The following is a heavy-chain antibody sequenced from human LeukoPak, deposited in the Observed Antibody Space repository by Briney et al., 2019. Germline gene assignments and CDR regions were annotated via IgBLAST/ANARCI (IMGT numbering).Heavy chain of an antibody. CDR3: LRDLNWSLDQ. V-gene: IGHV3-74*01. D-gene: IGHD1-20*01. CDR2: IKSDGITI. J-gene: IGHJ4*02. Sequence: GGSLRLSCAASGFTFSNYMMHWVRQAPGKGLVWVSRIKSDGITITYADSVKGRFTISRDNAKNTLYLQMNSLRAEDAAVYYCLRDLNWSLDQWGQGTLVTVSS. CDR1: GFTFSNYM.